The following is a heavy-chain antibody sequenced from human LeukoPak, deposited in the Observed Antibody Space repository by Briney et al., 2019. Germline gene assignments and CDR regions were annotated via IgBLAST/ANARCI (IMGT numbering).Heavy chain of an antibody. CDR1: GFTVSSNY. J-gene: IGHJ4*02. V-gene: IGHV3-53*01. D-gene: IGHD2-2*01. CDR3: ARGLLDTSPLTYYFDY. CDR2: IYSGGST. Sequence: GGSLRLSCAASGFTVSSNYMSWVRQAPGKGLEWVSVIYSGGSTYYADSVKGRFTISRDNSKNTLYLQMNSLRAEDTAVYYCARGLLDTSPLTYYFDYWGQGTLVTVSS.